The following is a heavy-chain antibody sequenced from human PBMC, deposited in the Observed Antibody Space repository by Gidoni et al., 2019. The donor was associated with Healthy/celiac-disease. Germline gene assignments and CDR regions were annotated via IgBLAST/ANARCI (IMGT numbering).Heavy chain of an antibody. CDR1: GFTFSSYG. D-gene: IGHD5-18*01. J-gene: IGHJ4*02. CDR3: AKDLPADTAMGGFDY. V-gene: IGHV3-30*18. Sequence: QVQLVESGGGVVQPGRSRRLSCAASGFTFSSYGMHWVRQAPGKGLEWVAVISYDGSNKYYADSVKGRFTISRDNSKNTLYLQMNSLRAEDTAVYYCAKDLPADTAMGGFDYWGQGTLVTVSS. CDR2: ISYDGSNK.